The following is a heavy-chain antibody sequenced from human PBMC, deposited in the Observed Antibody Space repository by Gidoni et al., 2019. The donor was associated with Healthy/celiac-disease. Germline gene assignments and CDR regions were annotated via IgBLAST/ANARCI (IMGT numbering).Heavy chain of an antibody. Sequence: QVQLVQSGAEVKKPGSSVKVSCKASGGTFSSYAISWVRQAPGQGLEWMGRIIPILGIANYAQKCQGRVTITADKSTSTAYMELSSLRSEDTAVYYCARGPHSSGWSYYYYYMDVWGKGTTVTVSS. CDR2: IIPILGIA. V-gene: IGHV1-69*04. J-gene: IGHJ6*03. CDR3: ARGPHSSGWSYYYYYMDV. CDR1: GGTFSSYA. D-gene: IGHD6-19*01.